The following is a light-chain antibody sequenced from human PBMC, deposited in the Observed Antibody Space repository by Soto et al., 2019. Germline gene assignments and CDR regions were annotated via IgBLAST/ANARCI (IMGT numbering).Light chain of an antibody. CDR1: SSDVGGYNY. CDR2: DVS. V-gene: IGLV2-11*01. Sequence: QLVLTQPRSVSGSPGQSVTISCTGTSSDVGGYNYVSWYQHHPGKAPKLMIYDVSKRPSGVPDRFSGSKSGNTASLNIAGLQAEDGADYYCCSYAGSYTWVFGGGTKLTVL. CDR3: CSYAGSYTWV. J-gene: IGLJ3*02.